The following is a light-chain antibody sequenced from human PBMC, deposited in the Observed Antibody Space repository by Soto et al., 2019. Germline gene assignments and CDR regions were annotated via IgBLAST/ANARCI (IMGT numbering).Light chain of an antibody. CDR2: DVS. V-gene: IGLV2-14*01. CDR3: SSYTSSSPPL. Sequence: QSVLTQPASVSGSPGQSITIACTGTSSDGGGYNYVSWYQQHPGKAPKLMIYDVSNRPSGVSNRFSGSKSGNTASLTISGLQAEDEADYYCSSYTSSSPPLFGGGTKVTVL. CDR1: SSDGGGYNY. J-gene: IGLJ2*01.